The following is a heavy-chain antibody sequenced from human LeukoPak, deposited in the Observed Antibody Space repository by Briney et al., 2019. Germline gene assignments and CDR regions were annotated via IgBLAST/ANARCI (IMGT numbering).Heavy chain of an antibody. Sequence: ASVKVSCKVSGYTLTELSMRWVRQAPGKGLEWMGGFDPEDGETIYAQKFQGRVTMTEDTSTDTAYMELSSLRSEDTAVYYCATGRQGSGWYYFDYWGQGTLVTVSS. J-gene: IGHJ4*02. CDR2: FDPEDGET. V-gene: IGHV1-24*01. D-gene: IGHD6-19*01. CDR3: ATGRQGSGWYYFDY. CDR1: GYTLTELS.